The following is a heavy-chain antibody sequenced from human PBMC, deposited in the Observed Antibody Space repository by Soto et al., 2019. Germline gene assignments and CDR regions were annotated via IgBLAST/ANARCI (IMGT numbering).Heavy chain of an antibody. CDR2: ISGSGGST. CDR3: AKDRGEYYDYVWGSYRFDAFDI. Sequence: GGSLRLSCAASGFTFSSYAMSWVRQAPGKGLEWVSAISGSGGSTYYADSVKGWFTISRDNSKNTLYLQMNSLRAEDTAVYYCAKDRGEYYDYVWGSYRFDAFDIWGQGTMVTVSS. J-gene: IGHJ3*02. CDR1: GFTFSSYA. D-gene: IGHD3-16*02. V-gene: IGHV3-23*01.